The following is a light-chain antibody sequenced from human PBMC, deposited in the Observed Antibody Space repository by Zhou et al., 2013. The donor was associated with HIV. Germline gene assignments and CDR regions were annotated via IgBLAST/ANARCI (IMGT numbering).Light chain of an antibody. CDR2: DAS. Sequence: EIVLTQSPATLSLSPGERATLSCTASQSVRSYLAWYQQKPGQAPRLLIFDASNRATGIPARFSGSGSGTDFTLTISRLEPEDFAVYYCQQYSNSRTFGQGTKV. CDR1: QSVRSY. V-gene: IGKV3-11*01. J-gene: IGKJ1*01. CDR3: QQYSNSRT.